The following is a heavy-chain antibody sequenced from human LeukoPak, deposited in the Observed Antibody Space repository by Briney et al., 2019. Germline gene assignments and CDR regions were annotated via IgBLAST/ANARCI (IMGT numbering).Heavy chain of an antibody. CDR2: ISSSGSTI. D-gene: IGHD3-16*02. CDR1: GFTFSSYE. Sequence: GGSLRLSCAASGFTFSSYEMNWVRQAPGKGLEWVSYISSSGSTIYYADSVKGRFTISRGNAKNSLYLQMNSLRAEDTAVYYCARDPGYDYVWGSYRSFDYWGQGTLVTVSS. V-gene: IGHV3-48*03. J-gene: IGHJ4*02. CDR3: ARDPGYDYVWGSYRSFDY.